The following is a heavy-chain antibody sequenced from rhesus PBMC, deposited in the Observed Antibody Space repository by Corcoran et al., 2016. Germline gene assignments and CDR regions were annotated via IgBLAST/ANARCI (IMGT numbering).Heavy chain of an antibody. D-gene: IGHD2-39*02. CDR2: FYGNSAST. CDR3: ARQGYTDHLGGLDS. Sequence: QVQLQESGPGLVKPSETLSLTCTVSGGSISGYYNWNWIRQSPGKGLEWIGAFYGNSASTTYNPSLKSRVTFSKDTSKNQFSLRLTSVTAADTAVYYCARQGYTDHLGGLDSWGQGVVVTVSS. V-gene: IGHV4-143*01. CDR1: GGSISGYYN. J-gene: IGHJ6*01.